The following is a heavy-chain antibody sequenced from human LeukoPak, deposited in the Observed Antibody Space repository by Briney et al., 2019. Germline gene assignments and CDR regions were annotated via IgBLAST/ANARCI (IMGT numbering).Heavy chain of an antibody. CDR3: AKEYDSGGYGAYFDY. V-gene: IGHV3-43*01. Sequence: PGGSLRLSCAASGFTFDDYTMHWVRQAPGKGLEWVSLISWDGGSTYYADSVKGRFTLSRDNSRNTLDLQMNSLGPEDTAVYYCAKEYDSGGYGAYFDYWGRGTLVTVSS. CDR1: GFTFDDYT. D-gene: IGHD3-10*01. J-gene: IGHJ4*02. CDR2: ISWDGGST.